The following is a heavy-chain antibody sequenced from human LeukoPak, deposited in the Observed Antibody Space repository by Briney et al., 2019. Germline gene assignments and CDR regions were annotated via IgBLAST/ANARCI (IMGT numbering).Heavy chain of an antibody. D-gene: IGHD3-22*01. V-gene: IGHV3-23*01. CDR1: GFTFSSYA. CDR2: IRGSGGST. Sequence: GGSLRLSCAASGFTFSSYAMSWVRQAPGKGLEWVSAIRGSGGSTYYADSVKGRFTISRDNSKNTLYLQMNSLRAEDTAVYYCAKESAPRHYYDSSGYYYGLNYFQHWGQGTLVTVSS. J-gene: IGHJ1*01. CDR3: AKESAPRHYYDSSGYYYGLNYFQH.